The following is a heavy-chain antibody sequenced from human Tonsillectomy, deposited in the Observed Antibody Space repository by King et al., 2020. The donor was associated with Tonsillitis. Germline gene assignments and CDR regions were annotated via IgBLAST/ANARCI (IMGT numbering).Heavy chain of an antibody. D-gene: IGHD2-2*01. Sequence: QVQLQQWGAGLLKPSETLSLTCGVYGGSFSGHYWSWIRQPPGKGLEWIGEINHYENTNYNPSLKSRVTISIDMSKNQFSLKLNSVTAADTAVYYCARGVVVSAAFRHSLPYLLDYWGQGPLVTVSS. J-gene: IGHJ4*02. CDR1: GGSFSGHY. CDR2: INHYENT. CDR3: ARGVVVSAAFRHSLPYLLDY. V-gene: IGHV4-34*01.